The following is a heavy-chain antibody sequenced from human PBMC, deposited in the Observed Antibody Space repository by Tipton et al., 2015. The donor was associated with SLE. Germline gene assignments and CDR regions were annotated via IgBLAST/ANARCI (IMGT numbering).Heavy chain of an antibody. J-gene: IGHJ4*02. CDR3: AREGSSAYHGIDY. CDR2: IYYSGST. Sequence: TLSLTCAVYGGSFSVYYWTWIRQHPGKGLEWIGYIYYSGSTYYNPSLKSRVTISVDTSKNQFSLKLSSVTAADTAVYYCAREGSSAYHGIDYWGQGTLVTVSS. D-gene: IGHD3-22*01. CDR1: GGSFSVYY. V-gene: IGHV4-31*11.